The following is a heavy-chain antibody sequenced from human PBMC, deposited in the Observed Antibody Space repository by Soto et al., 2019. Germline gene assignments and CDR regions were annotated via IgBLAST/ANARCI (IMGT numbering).Heavy chain of an antibody. J-gene: IGHJ3*02. Sequence: ASVKVSCKASGYTFTSYYMHWVRQAPGQGLEWMGIINPSGGSTSYAQKFQGRVTMTRDTSTGTVYMELSSLRSEDTAVYYCARVESVRGGAFDIWGQGTMVTVSS. D-gene: IGHD3-10*01. V-gene: IGHV1-46*01. CDR3: ARVESVRGGAFDI. CDR2: INPSGGST. CDR1: GYTFTSYY.